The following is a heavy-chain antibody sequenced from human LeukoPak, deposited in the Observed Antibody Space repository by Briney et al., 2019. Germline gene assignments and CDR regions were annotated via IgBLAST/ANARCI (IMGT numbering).Heavy chain of an antibody. J-gene: IGHJ5*02. CDR1: GGSISSYY. Sequence: PSETLSLTCTVSGGSISSYYWSWIRQPPGKGLEWIGYIYYSGSTNYNPSLKSRVTISVDTSKNQFSLKLSSVTAADTAVYYCAAVAGGWFDPWGQGTLVTVSS. CDR2: IYYSGST. V-gene: IGHV4-59*01. CDR3: AAVAGGWFDP. D-gene: IGHD6-19*01.